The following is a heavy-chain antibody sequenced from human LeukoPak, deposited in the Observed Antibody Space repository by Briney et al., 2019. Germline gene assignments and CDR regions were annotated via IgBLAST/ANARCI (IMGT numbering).Heavy chain of an antibody. Sequence: ASVKVSCKASGYTFTSYYMHWVRQAPGQGLEWMGIINPSGGSTSYAQKFQGRVTMTTDTSTSTAYMGLRSLRSDDTAVYYCAREQYYYDNSGYYDFWGQGTQVTVSS. D-gene: IGHD3-22*01. V-gene: IGHV1-46*01. CDR1: GYTFTSYY. CDR3: AREQYYYDNSGYYDF. CDR2: INPSGGST. J-gene: IGHJ4*02.